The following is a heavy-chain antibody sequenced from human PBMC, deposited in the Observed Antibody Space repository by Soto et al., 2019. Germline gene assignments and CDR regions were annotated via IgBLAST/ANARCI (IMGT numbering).Heavy chain of an antibody. CDR2: INPNSGGT. CDR1: GYTFTGYY. CDR3: ARDGKSSGMGIPFDI. Sequence: ASVKVSCKASGYTFTGYYMHWVRQAPGQGLEWMGWINPNSGGTNYAQKFQGWVTMTRDTPISTAYMELSRLRSDDTAVYYCARDGKSSGMGIPFDIWGQGTMVTVSS. D-gene: IGHD6-25*01. J-gene: IGHJ3*02. V-gene: IGHV1-2*04.